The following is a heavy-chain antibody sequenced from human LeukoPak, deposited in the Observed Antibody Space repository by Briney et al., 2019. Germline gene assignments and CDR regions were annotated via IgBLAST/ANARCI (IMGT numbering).Heavy chain of an antibody. Sequence: GGSLRLSCAASGFTFSSYSMNWVRQAPGKGLEWVSSISSSRSYINYADSVRGRFTISRDNAKSSLYLQMNSLRAEDTAVYYCARDRATALTNWFDPWGQGTLVTVSS. CDR3: ARDRATALTNWFDP. J-gene: IGHJ5*02. V-gene: IGHV3-21*01. D-gene: IGHD5-24*01. CDR1: GFTFSSYS. CDR2: ISSSRSYI.